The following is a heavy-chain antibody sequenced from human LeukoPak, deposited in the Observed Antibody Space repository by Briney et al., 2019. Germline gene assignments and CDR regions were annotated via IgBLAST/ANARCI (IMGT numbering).Heavy chain of an antibody. J-gene: IGHJ4*02. V-gene: IGHV4-34*01. CDR3: ATSSVMSGSLDY. D-gene: IGHD2-15*01. CDR2: IYHSGST. CDR1: GGSFSGYY. Sequence: SETLSLTCAVYGGSFSGYYWSWIRQPPGKGLEWIGYIYHSGSTYYNPSLKSRVTISVDRSKNQFSLKLSSVTAANTAVYYCATSSVMSGSLDYWGQGTLVTVSS.